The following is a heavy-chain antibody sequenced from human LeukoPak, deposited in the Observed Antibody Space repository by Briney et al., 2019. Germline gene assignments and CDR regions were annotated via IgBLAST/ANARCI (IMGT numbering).Heavy chain of an antibody. CDR3: AREKIAAAGPRGYFDY. D-gene: IGHD6-13*01. J-gene: IGHJ4*02. Sequence: SETLSLTCTVSGGSISSSSYYWGRIRQPPGKGLEWIGSIYYSGSTYYNPSLKSRVTISVDTSKNQFSLKLSSVTAADTAVYYCAREKIAAAGPRGYFDYWGQGTLVTVSS. CDR1: GGSISSSSYY. CDR2: IYYSGST. V-gene: IGHV4-39*02.